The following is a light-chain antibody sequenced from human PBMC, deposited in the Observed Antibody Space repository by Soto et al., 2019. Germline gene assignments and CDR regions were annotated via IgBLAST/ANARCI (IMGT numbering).Light chain of an antibody. CDR2: DAS. CDR1: QSVSYY. Sequence: EIGWTQSPGTLSLSPGERATLSCRASQSVSYYLAWYQQKPGQAPRLLIYDASSRATGVPDRFSGSGSGTDFTLTISRLEPEDFATYYCQQHYTYTWTFGQGTKVDIK. V-gene: IGKV3-20*01. J-gene: IGKJ1*01. CDR3: QQHYTYTWT.